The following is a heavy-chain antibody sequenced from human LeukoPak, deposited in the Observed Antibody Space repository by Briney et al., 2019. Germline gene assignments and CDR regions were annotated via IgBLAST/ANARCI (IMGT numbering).Heavy chain of an antibody. Sequence: SETLSLTCTVSGHSISSGDNYWSWIRQPAGKGLEWIGRIYTSGSTNYNPSLKSRVTISGDTSKNQFSLRLSSVTAADTAVYYCARASYSYDINGWVPFDYWGQGTLITVSS. CDR2: IYTSGST. CDR3: ARASYSYDINGWVPFDY. D-gene: IGHD3-22*01. V-gene: IGHV4-61*02. J-gene: IGHJ4*02. CDR1: GHSISSGDNY.